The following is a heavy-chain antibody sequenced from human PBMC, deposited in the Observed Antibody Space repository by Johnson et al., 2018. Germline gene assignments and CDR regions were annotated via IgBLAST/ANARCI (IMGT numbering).Heavy chain of an antibody. Sequence: VQLQESGGALVQPGGSLRLSCAASGFTFSNYDMHWVRQATGKGLEWVSAIGTVGDTYYPGSVKGRFIISRDNAKNSLYLQMNNLRAGDTAVYYCTTGYYYGSGTYYNSADTFDIWGQGTMVTVSS. V-gene: IGHV3-13*01. CDR2: IGTVGDT. J-gene: IGHJ3*02. D-gene: IGHD3-10*01. CDR3: TTGYYYGSGTYYNSADTFDI. CDR1: GFTFSNYD.